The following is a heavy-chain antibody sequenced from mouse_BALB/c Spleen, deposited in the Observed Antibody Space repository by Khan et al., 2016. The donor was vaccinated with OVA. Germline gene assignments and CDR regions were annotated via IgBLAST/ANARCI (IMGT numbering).Heavy chain of an antibody. CDR1: GYTFTDFT. D-gene: IGHD3-2*01. V-gene: IGHV1S137*01. J-gene: IGHJ3*01. CDR3: ARGGGGDRFLY. CDR2: ISTYYGDA. Sequence: QVRLQQSGAELVRPGVSVKISCKGSGYTFTDFTMHWVKQSHAMSLEWIGVISTYYGDADYSQKFKGKATMTVDKSYNTAYMDLARLTSEDSAIYYCARGGGGDRFLYWGQGTLVTVST.